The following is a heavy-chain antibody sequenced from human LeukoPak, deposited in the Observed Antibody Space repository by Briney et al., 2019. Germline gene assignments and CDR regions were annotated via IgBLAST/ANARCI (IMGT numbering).Heavy chain of an antibody. J-gene: IGHJ3*02. CDR1: GYTFTGYY. V-gene: IGHV1-24*01. Sequence: GASVKVSCKTSGYTFTGYYLHWVRQTLGKGLEWMGAFDPGDAETIYAQKFQGRVTLTEDTSTDTAYMELTSLRAEDTAIYYCATFVPYSDSSDFYIHAFHIWGRGTLVTVSS. CDR2: FDPGDAET. D-gene: IGHD3-22*01. CDR3: ATFVPYSDSSDFYIHAFHI.